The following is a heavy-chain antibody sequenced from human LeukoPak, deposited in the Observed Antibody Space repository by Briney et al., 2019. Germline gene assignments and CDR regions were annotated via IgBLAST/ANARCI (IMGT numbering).Heavy chain of an antibody. CDR2: VHYTRSYSGTP. CDR1: SGSIGSDALY. V-gene: IGHV4-39*01. CDR3: VAEEYGTGSYYKSAF. J-gene: IGHJ4*02. D-gene: IGHD3-10*01. Sequence: SGTLCLTCTVSSGSIGSDALYCGWIRQHAGKWLEWLVSVHYTRSYSGTPYYKTSLERRVTVSNDRSQTLCSLKLTSVTAADTAVYYCVAEEYGTGSYYKSAFWGKGALVTVSS.